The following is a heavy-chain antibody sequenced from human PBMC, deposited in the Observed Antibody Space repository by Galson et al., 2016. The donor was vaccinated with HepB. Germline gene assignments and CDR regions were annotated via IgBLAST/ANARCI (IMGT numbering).Heavy chain of an antibody. CDR1: GFTFKKFG. D-gene: IGHD1-7*01. V-gene: IGHV3-23*01. CDR3: AIDPPHWVEDPFEL. CDR2: ICGSCGDI. J-gene: IGHJ4*02. Sequence: SLRLSCAGSGFTFKKFGMMWVRQAPGKGLEWVSTICGSCGDINYADSVKGRFTISRDNSNNILSLQMNSLRAEDTATYYCAIDPPHWVEDPFELWGQGALVTVSS.